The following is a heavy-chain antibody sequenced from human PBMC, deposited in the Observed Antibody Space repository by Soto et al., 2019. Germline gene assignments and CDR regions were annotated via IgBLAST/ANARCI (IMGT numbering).Heavy chain of an antibody. D-gene: IGHD2-2*01. Sequence: GGSLRLSCAASGFTFSSYAMSWVRQAPGKGLEWVSAISGSGGSTYYADSVKGRFTISRDNSKNTLYLQMNSLRAEDTAVYYCAKVVGRYCSSTGPCYAFDIWGQGTMVTVSS. CDR1: GFTFSSYA. CDR3: AKVVGRYCSSTGPCYAFDI. CDR2: ISGSGGST. J-gene: IGHJ3*02. V-gene: IGHV3-23*01.